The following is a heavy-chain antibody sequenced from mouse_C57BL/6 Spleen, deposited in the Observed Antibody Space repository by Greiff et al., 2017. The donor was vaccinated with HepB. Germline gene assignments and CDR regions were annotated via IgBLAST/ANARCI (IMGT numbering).Heavy chain of an antibody. CDR3: ARRGYGYDEDWYFDV. J-gene: IGHJ1*03. CDR2: FHPYNDDT. D-gene: IGHD2-2*01. CDR1: GYTFTTYP. Sequence: QVQLQQSGAELVKPGASVKMSCKASGYTFTTYPIEWMKQNHGKSLEWIGNFHPYNDDTKYNEKFKGKATLTVEKSSSTVYLELSRLTSDDSAVYYCARRGYGYDEDWYFDVWGTGTTVTVSS. V-gene: IGHV1-47*01.